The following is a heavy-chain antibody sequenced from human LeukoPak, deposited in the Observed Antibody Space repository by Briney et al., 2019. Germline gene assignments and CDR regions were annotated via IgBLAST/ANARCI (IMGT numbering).Heavy chain of an antibody. CDR1: GGSISSGSYC. D-gene: IGHD2-15*01. V-gene: IGHV4-61*09. Sequence: PSQTLSLTCNVSGGSISSGSYCWSWIRQPAGKGLEWIGHIHISGNTNYNPSLKSRVTISVDTSKNQFSLKLSSVTAADTAVYYCARDPGYCSGGRCSYYYYHYMDVWGKGTTVTVSS. CDR2: IHISGNT. J-gene: IGHJ6*03. CDR3: ARDPGYCSGGRCSYYYYHYMDV.